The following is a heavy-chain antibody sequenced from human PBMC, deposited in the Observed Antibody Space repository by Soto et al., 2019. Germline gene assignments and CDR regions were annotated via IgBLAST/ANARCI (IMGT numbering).Heavy chain of an antibody. J-gene: IGHJ4*02. Sequence: SETLSLTCTVSGGSISSVDYYWSCIRQPPGKGLEWIGYIYYSGSTSYNPSLKSRVTISLDTSKNQFSLKLSSVTAADTAVYYCATGYSYFDYWGQGTLVTVSS. CDR1: GGSISSVDYY. D-gene: IGHD2-15*01. V-gene: IGHV4-30-4*01. CDR3: ATGYSYFDY. CDR2: IYYSGST.